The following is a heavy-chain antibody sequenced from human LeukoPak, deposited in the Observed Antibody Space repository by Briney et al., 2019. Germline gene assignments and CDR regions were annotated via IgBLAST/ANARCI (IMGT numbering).Heavy chain of an antibody. CDR1: GGSISSSSYY. Sequence: SETLSLTCTVSGGSISSSSYYWGWIRQPPGKGLEWIGSIYYSGSTYYNPSLKSRVTISADTSKNQFSLKLSSVTAADTAVYYCARLDILTGYYTHWGQGTLVTVSS. V-gene: IGHV4-39*01. D-gene: IGHD3-9*01. CDR3: ARLDILTGYYTH. J-gene: IGHJ4*02. CDR2: IYYSGST.